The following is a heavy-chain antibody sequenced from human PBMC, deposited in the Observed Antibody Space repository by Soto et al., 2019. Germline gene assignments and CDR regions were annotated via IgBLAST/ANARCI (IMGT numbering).Heavy chain of an antibody. CDR2: IHYSGTT. V-gene: IGHV4-59*01. CDR3: AAGEASSRNLAPYYLDF. Sequence: SETLSLTCTVSGGSMRNYFCTWRRQPPGKGLEWIGYIHYSGTTSFFPSYNPSLRSRVTISEDTSKNQFSLKLLSVTTADTAVYFCAAGEASSRNLAPYYLDFWGQGTLVTVSS. J-gene: IGHJ4*02. D-gene: IGHD6-13*01. CDR1: GGSMRNYF.